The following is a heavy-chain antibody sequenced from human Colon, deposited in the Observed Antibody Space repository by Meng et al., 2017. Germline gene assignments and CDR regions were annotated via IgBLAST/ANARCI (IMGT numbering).Heavy chain of an antibody. D-gene: IGHD3-3*01. CDR3: AKDITLFGAATGGFDD. CDR2: INTGNGNT. Sequence: QVELAQSGPEVKKPGASVIVSFKASGYIFTSYAMHWVRQAPGQKLEWMGWINTGNGNTRYSEKFQDRVSITRDTSATTVYMELSGLRSEDTAVYYCAKDITLFGAATGGFDDWGQGTLVTVSS. V-gene: IGHV1-3*04. J-gene: IGHJ4*02. CDR1: GYIFTSYA.